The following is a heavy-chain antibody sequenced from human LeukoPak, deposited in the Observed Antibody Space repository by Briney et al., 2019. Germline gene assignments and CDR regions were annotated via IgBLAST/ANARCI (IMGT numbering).Heavy chain of an antibody. Sequence: GGSMRLSCAASGLAFSAYKMHWVRQAPRKGLVWVSRISTDGYTTDYADFVQGRFTASRDNTKNTWSLEMNSLRAEDTAVYYCVVGGSSGYWGQGTLVTVSP. D-gene: IGHD4-23*01. J-gene: IGHJ4*02. CDR3: VVGGSSGY. CDR2: ISTDGYTT. CDR1: GLAFSAYK. V-gene: IGHV3-74*01.